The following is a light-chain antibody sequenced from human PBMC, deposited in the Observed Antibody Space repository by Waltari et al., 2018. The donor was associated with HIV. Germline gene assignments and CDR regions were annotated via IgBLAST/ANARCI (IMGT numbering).Light chain of an antibody. CDR3: QSVDSTGTQVL. J-gene: IGLJ2*01. V-gene: IGLV3-25*03. Sequence: SYELTQPPSVSVSPGETAGITCSGDGLATHYTFWYQQRPGQAPVMVIFKETQRSSGIPERFSGSSSGTTVTLTISGVQSEDEADYYCQSVDSTGTQVLFGGGTKLSVL. CDR1: GLATHY. CDR2: KET.